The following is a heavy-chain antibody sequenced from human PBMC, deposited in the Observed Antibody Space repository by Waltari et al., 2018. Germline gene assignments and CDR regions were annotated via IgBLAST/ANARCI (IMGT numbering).Heavy chain of an antibody. CDR1: GFTFSSYG. J-gene: IGHJ4*02. D-gene: IGHD2-15*01. CDR2: IWYDGSNK. V-gene: IGHV3-33*03. Sequence: QVQLVESGGGVVQPGRSLRLSCAASGFTFSSYGMHWVRPAPGKGLEWVAVIWYDGSNKYYADSVKGRFTISRDNSKNTLYLQMNSLRAEDTAVYYCARLGYCSGGSCYSAFNFDYWGQGTLVTVSS. CDR3: ARLGYCSGGSCYSAFNFDY.